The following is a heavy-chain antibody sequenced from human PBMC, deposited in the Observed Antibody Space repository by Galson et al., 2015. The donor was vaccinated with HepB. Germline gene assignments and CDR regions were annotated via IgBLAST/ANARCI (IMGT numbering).Heavy chain of an antibody. Sequence: LRLSCAASGFPFGSNWMYWIRQAPGKGLVYISRINSDGSNTGYADSVKGRFTISRDNAKNTLYLEMNSLRVEDTALYYCVRATYNSWSDWGQGTLVTVSS. CDR1: GFPFGSNW. J-gene: IGHJ4*02. V-gene: IGHV3-74*01. CDR3: VRATYNSWSD. CDR2: INSDGSNT. D-gene: IGHD6-13*01.